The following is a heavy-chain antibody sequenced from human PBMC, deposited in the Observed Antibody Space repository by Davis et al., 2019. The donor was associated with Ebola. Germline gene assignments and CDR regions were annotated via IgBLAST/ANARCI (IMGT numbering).Heavy chain of an antibody. D-gene: IGHD3-22*01. Sequence: GESLKISCAASGFIFSSYGMSWVRQAPGKGLEWVSVISGSGGSTYYADSVKGRFTISRDNSKNTLYLQMNSLRAEETAVYYCAKGGITMIVVVPGAFDYWGQGTLVTVSS. CDR2: ISGSGGST. V-gene: IGHV3-23*01. J-gene: IGHJ4*02. CDR3: AKGGITMIVVVPGAFDY. CDR1: GFIFSSYG.